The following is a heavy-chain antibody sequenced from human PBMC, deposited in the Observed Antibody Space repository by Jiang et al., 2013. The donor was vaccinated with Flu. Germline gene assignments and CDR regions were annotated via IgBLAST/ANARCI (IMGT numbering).Heavy chain of an antibody. D-gene: IGHD5-18*01. CDR1: GDSVSSNSAA. V-gene: IGHV6-1*01. J-gene: IGHJ3*02. CDR2: TYYRSKWYN. CDR3: ARRRYSGGYSYGPGAFDI. Sequence: SQTLSLTCAISGDSVSSNSAAWNWIRQSPSRGLEWLGRTYYRSKWYNDYAVSVKSRITINPDTSKNQFSLQLNSVTPEDTAVYYCARRRYSGGYSYGPGAFDIWAKGQWSPSLQ.